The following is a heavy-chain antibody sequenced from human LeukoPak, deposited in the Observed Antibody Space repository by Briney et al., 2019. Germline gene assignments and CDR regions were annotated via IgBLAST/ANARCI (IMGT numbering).Heavy chain of an antibody. CDR2: IKRDGSDK. CDR3: ARDPYDSSWGLCYFDY. CDR1: GFTFSSYW. Sequence: GGSLGLSCAASGFTFSSYWMSWVRHAPGKGLEWVANIKRDGSDKYYVDSVKGRFTITRDNAKNSPYLQMNTLRAEDTAVYYCARDPYDSSWGLCYFDYWGQGNLVTVSS. J-gene: IGHJ4*02. V-gene: IGHV3-7*04. D-gene: IGHD3-22*01.